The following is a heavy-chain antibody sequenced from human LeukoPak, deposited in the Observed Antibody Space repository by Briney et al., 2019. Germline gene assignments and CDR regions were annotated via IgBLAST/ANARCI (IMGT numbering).Heavy chain of an antibody. CDR1: GYTFSSYA. Sequence: ASVKVSCKASGYTFSSYAINWVRQAPGQGLEWMGSINTNTGNPTYAQGFTGRFVFSLDTSVSTAYLQISSLKTEDTAVYYCARYSWLSALGLFDSWGQGTLVTVSS. CDR3: ARYSWLSALGLFDS. CDR2: INTNTGNP. D-gene: IGHD3-9*01. V-gene: IGHV7-4-1*02. J-gene: IGHJ4*02.